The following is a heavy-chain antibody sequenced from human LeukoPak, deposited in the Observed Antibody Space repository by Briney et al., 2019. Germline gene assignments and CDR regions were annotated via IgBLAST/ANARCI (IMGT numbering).Heavy chain of an antibody. CDR1: RFSFSTYA. J-gene: IGHJ4*02. V-gene: IGHV3-23*05. Sequence: GGSLRLSCAASRFSFSTYAMNWVRQAPGKGLEWVSAIDSSGTTTYYADSVKGRCTISRDNSKNTLYLQMNSLRAEDTAVYYCMKPARDDHGDYFLDYWGQGTLVTVSS. CDR2: IDSSGTTT. D-gene: IGHD4-17*01. CDR3: MKPARDDHGDYFLDY.